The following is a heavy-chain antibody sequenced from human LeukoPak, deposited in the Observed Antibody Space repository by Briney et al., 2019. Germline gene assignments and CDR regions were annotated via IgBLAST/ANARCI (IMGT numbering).Heavy chain of an antibody. CDR3: ATGSNSPHDY. D-gene: IGHD6-13*01. CDR1: GYTLTELS. CDR2: FGPEDGKT. V-gene: IGHV1-24*01. J-gene: IGHJ4*02. Sequence: ASVKVSCKVSGYTLTELSMHWVRQAPGRGLEWMGGFGPEDGKTIYAQKFQGRVTMTEDTSTDTVYMELSSLRSEDTAVYYCATGSNSPHDYWGQGTLVTVSS.